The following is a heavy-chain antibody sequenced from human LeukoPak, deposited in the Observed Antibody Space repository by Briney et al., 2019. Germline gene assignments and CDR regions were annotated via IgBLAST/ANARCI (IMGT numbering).Heavy chain of an antibody. Sequence: GASVKVSCKTSGYTFTTYGITWVRQAPGHGLEWMGWINTYNGNTNYAQKLQGRVSLTTGTSTSTAYMDLRSLRSDDTAVYYCARGLTDITTDAFDIWGPGTMVTVSS. CDR3: ARGLTDITTDAFDI. V-gene: IGHV1-18*01. CDR1: GYTFTTYG. D-gene: IGHD4-11*01. J-gene: IGHJ3*02. CDR2: INTYNGNT.